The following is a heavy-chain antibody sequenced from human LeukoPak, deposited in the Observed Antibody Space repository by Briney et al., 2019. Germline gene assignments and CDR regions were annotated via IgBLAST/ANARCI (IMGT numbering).Heavy chain of an antibody. V-gene: IGHV3-9*03. D-gene: IGHD3-10*01. J-gene: IGHJ3*02. Sequence: PGRSLRLSCAAFGFTFGDYAMHWVRQAPGKGLEWVSGISWNSGSIGYADSVKGRFTISRDNAKNSLYLQMNSLRVEDMALYYCAKAKGQYYYGSGRDFFDIWGQGTMVTVSS. CDR3: AKAKGQYYYGSGRDFFDI. CDR1: GFTFGDYA. CDR2: ISWNSGSI.